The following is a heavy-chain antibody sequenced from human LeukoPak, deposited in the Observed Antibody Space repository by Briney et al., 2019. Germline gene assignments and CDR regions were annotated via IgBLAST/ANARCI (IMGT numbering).Heavy chain of an antibody. CDR2: NNTNIGNP. CDR1: GYTFTRFA. V-gene: IGHV7-4-1*02. Sequence: ASVKVSCKASGYTFTRFAIDWVRQAPGQGLEWMGWNNTNIGNPTYAQGFTGRFVFSLDTSVNTAYLQISSLKAEDTAVYYCARRWGLDRPDYWGQGTLVTVSS. CDR3: ARRWGLDRPDY. D-gene: IGHD3-16*01. J-gene: IGHJ4*02.